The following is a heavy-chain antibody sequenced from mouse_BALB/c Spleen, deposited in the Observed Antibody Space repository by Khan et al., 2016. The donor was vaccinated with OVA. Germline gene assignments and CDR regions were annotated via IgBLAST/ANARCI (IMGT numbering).Heavy chain of an antibody. CDR2: ISYSGST. Sequence: EVQLVESGPGLVKPSQSLSLTCTVTGYSITRDYAWNWIRQFPGNKLEWMGYISYSGSTSYNPSLKSRISLTRDTSKNQFFLQLNSVTTEDTATYYCARGNYYGYAMDYWGQGTSVTVSS. V-gene: IGHV3-2*02. CDR1: GYSITRDYA. D-gene: IGHD1-1*01. CDR3: ARGNYYGYAMDY. J-gene: IGHJ4*01.